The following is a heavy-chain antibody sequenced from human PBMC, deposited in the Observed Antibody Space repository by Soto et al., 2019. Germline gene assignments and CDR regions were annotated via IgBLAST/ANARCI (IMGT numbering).Heavy chain of an antibody. V-gene: IGHV3-30*03. D-gene: IGHD6-19*01. Sequence: QVQLVESGGGVVQPGRSLRLSCAASGFTVNNYGMHGVRQAPGKGLEWVAILAHDGRTTYFGDSVRGRFTVSRDESENTLYLQMNNLRTEDTAVYYCARDWGSSGWFNWFDPWGQGILVIVSS. CDR1: GFTVNNYG. CDR3: ARDWGSSGWFNWFDP. J-gene: IGHJ5*02. CDR2: LAHDGRTT.